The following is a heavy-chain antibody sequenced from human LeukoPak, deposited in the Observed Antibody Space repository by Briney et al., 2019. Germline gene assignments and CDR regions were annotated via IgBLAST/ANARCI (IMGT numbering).Heavy chain of an antibody. CDR3: AKDSGDFWSNFDY. Sequence: GGSLRLSCAASGFTFSTYAMSWVRQAPGKGLEWVSAISGGGGSTYYVDSVKGRFTISRDNSKNTLYLQMNSLRAEDTAVYYCAKDSGDFWSNFDYWGQGTLVTVSS. CDR2: ISGGGGST. J-gene: IGHJ4*02. D-gene: IGHD3-3*01. CDR1: GFTFSTYA. V-gene: IGHV3-23*01.